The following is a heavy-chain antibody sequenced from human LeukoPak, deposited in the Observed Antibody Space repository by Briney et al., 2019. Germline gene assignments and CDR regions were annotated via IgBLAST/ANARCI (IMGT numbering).Heavy chain of an antibody. CDR3: ARKGVSSGWGDFDC. Sequence: HGESLKISCKGSGYSFSSYWISWVRKMPGQGLEWMGRIDPSDSYTTYSPSFQGHVTISTDKSISTAYLQWTSLKASDTAMYYCARKGVSSGWGDFDCWGQGTLVTVSS. V-gene: IGHV5-10-1*01. CDR2: IDPSDSYT. J-gene: IGHJ4*02. CDR1: GYSFSSYW. D-gene: IGHD6-19*01.